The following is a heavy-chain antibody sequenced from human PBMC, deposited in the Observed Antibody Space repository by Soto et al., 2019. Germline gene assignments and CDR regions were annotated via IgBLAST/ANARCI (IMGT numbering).Heavy chain of an antibody. D-gene: IGHD2-15*01. V-gene: IGHV3-23*01. CDR2: LTVGDRSDT. Sequence: PGGSLRLSCETSGFTFRAYAINWVRQAPGKRLEWVSSLTVGDRSDTYYAGSVKGRFTISRDNSKNTLYLQMNSLRAEDTAMYYCAKGPRGHCTGATCYPFDSWGQGTLVTVSS. CDR1: GFTFRAYA. CDR3: AKGPRGHCTGATCYPFDS. J-gene: IGHJ4*02.